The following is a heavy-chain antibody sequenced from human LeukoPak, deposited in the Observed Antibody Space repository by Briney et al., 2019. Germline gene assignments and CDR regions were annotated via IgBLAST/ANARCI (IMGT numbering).Heavy chain of an antibody. V-gene: IGHV4-59*01. Sequence: MASETLSLTCTVSRGSISGYYWSWIRQPPGKGLEWIGYIYYSGSTNYNPSLKSRVTISIDTSKKQFSLKLSSVTAADTAVYYCARVDYSNPSYWRQGTLVTVSS. CDR2: IYYSGST. CDR1: RGSISGYY. D-gene: IGHD4-11*01. J-gene: IGHJ4*02. CDR3: ARVDYSNPSY.